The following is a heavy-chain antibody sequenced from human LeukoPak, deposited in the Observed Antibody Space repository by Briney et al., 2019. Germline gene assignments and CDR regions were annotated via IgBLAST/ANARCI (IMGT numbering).Heavy chain of an antibody. V-gene: IGHV3-30*02. CDR1: GFTFSTFG. Sequence: GGSLRLSCAASGFTFSTFGMNWVRQAPDKGLGWVAFIQYDDSIEYYADSVKGRLTISRDNYKNTLYLQMNSLRGDETAVYYCAKDQGVVGSYDYWGHGTLVTVSS. CDR3: AKDQGVVGSYDY. J-gene: IGHJ4*01. CDR2: IQYDDSIE. D-gene: IGHD3-10*01.